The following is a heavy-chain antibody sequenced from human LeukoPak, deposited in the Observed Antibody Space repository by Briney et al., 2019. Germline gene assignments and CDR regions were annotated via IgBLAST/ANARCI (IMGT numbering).Heavy chain of an antibody. CDR2: ISSSSSTI. CDR3: ARGGGAVAVDDAFDI. Sequence: PGGSLRLSCAASGFTFSSYSMNWVRQAPGKGLEWVSYISSSSSTIYYADSVEGRFTISRDNAKNSLYLQMNSLRAEDTAVYYCARGGGAVAVDDAFDIWGQGTMVTVSS. V-gene: IGHV3-48*01. D-gene: IGHD6-19*01. J-gene: IGHJ3*02. CDR1: GFTFSSYS.